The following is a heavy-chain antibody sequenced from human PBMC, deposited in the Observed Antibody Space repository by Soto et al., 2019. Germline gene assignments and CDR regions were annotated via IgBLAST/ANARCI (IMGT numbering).Heavy chain of an antibody. D-gene: IGHD6-19*01. J-gene: IGHJ5*02. Sequence: QVQLVQSGAEVKKPGASVKVSCKASGYTFTSYARRWVRQAPGQRLEWMGWINAGNGNTKYSQKFQGRVTITRDTSASTAYMELSSLRSEDTAVYYCARGVAGPLHWFDPWGQGTLVTVSS. CDR2: INAGNGNT. CDR3: ARGVAGPLHWFDP. V-gene: IGHV1-3*01. CDR1: GYTFTSYA.